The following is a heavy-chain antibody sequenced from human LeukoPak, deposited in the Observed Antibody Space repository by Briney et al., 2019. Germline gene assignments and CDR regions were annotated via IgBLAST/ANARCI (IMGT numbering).Heavy chain of an antibody. J-gene: IGHJ4*02. V-gene: IGHV1-8*01. Sequence: ASVKVSCKASGYTFTSYDINWVRQATGQGLEWMGWMDPNSGNTGYARKFQGRVTMTRNTSISTAYTELSSLRSEDTAVYYCARIRGGYRYLDYWGQGTLVTVSS. D-gene: IGHD5-18*01. CDR2: MDPNSGNT. CDR1: GYTFTSYD. CDR3: ARIRGGYRYLDY.